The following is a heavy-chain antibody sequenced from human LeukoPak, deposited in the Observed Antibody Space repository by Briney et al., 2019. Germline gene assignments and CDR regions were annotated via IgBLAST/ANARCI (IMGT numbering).Heavy chain of an antibody. CDR2: ISYDGSNK. CDR1: GFTFSSYA. V-gene: IGHV3-30-3*01. D-gene: IGHD2-21*02. Sequence: PGRSLRVSCAASGFTFSSYAMHWVRQAPGKGLEWVAVISYDGSNKYYADSVKGRFTISRDNSKNTLYLQMNSLRAEDTAVYYCAREESSCGGDCYAFEYWGQGTLVTVSS. CDR3: AREESSCGGDCYAFEY. J-gene: IGHJ4*02.